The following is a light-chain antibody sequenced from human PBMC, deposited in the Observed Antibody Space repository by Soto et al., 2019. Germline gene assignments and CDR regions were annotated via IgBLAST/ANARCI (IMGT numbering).Light chain of an antibody. CDR1: QSVSSSY. J-gene: IGKJ1*01. Sequence: EIVLTQSPGTLSLSPGERATISCRASQSVSSSYLAWYQLKPGQAPRLLIYGASSRATGVPDRFSGSGSGTDFTLTISRLDPEDVAVYCCQQYGSSPRTFCQGTQVEIQ. CDR3: QQYGSSPRT. V-gene: IGKV3-20*01. CDR2: GAS.